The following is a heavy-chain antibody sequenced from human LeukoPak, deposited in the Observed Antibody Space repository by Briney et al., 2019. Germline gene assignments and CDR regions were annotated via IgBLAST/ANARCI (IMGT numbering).Heavy chain of an antibody. J-gene: IGHJ4*02. CDR2: TYYTGSA. D-gene: IGHD5-24*01. CDR1: GGSFSGYY. CDR3: ARDRDGYAYSFDY. Sequence: SETLSLTCAVYGGSFSGYYWSWIRQPPGKGLEWIGNTYYTGSAYYRPSLQSRVSISVDTSKKEFSLKLTSVTAADTAVYYCARDRDGYAYSFDYWGQGTLVTVSS. V-gene: IGHV4-34*01.